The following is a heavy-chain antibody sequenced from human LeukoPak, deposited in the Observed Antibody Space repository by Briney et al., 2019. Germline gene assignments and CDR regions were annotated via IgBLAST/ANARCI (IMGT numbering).Heavy chain of an antibody. CDR1: GFTFCSYG. D-gene: IGHD3-22*01. J-gene: IGHJ3*02. CDR2: IWNDGSNK. V-gene: IGHV3-33*01. Sequence: PGGSLRLSCAASGFTFCSYGMHWVRHAPGKGREGVAVIWNDGSNKYYADSVKGRFTISRDNSKNTLYLQMNSLRAEDTAVYYCARIHSLYYYDSSGYGAFDIWGQGTMVTVSS. CDR3: ARIHSLYYYDSSGYGAFDI.